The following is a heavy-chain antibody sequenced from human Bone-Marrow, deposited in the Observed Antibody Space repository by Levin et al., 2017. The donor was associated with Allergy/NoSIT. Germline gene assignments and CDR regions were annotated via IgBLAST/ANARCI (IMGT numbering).Heavy chain of an antibody. J-gene: IGHJ5*01. CDR3: TRSSMLAYGTNWFDS. CDR1: GGYISSGGYY. V-gene: IGHV4-31*03. D-gene: IGHD1/OR15-1a*01. Sequence: SETLSLTCIVSGGYISSGGYYWSWLRQHPGMGLEWIGYIFYSGSTQYNPSLKSRVSVTVDTSKNQFSLKLSSVTAADTAVYYCTRSSMLAYGTNWFDSWGQGTLVSVS. CDR2: IFYSGST.